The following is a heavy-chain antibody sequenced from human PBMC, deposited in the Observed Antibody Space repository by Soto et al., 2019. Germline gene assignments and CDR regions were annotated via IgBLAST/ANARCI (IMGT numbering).Heavy chain of an antibody. CDR3: ARDELPYSYGSLPFF. Sequence: GGSLGLSCAASGDTVCSNVMSGVRQAPGKGLQWVSYISSAGDKIYYADSVKGRFTISRDNAKNSLYLQMNSLSAEDTAVYYSARDELPYSYGSLPFFWGQGTLVTVSS. CDR1: GDTVCSNV. J-gene: IGHJ4*02. D-gene: IGHD5-18*01. CDR2: ISSAGDKI. V-gene: IGHV3-48*01.